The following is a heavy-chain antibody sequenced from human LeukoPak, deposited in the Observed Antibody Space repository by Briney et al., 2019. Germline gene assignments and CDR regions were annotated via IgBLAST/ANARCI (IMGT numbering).Heavy chain of an antibody. V-gene: IGHV4-59*01. D-gene: IGHD3-22*01. Sequence: PSETLSLTCTVSGGSISSYYWSWIRQPPGKGLEWIGYIYYSGSTNYNPSLKSRVTISVDTSKNQFSLKLSSVTAADTAVYYCARDPYDSSGYYWYNWFDPWGQGTLVTVSS. CDR3: ARDPYDSSGYYWYNWFDP. J-gene: IGHJ5*02. CDR2: IYYSGST. CDR1: GGSISSYY.